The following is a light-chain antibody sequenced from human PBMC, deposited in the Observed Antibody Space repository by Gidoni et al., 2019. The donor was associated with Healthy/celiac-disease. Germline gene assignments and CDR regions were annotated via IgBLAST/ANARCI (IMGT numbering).Light chain of an antibody. CDR1: QSISSY. V-gene: IGKV1-39*01. CDR2: AAS. Sequence: DIQMTQSPSSLSASVGDRVTNTCRASQSISSYLNWYQQKPGKAPKLLIYAASSLQSGVPSRFSGSGSGTDFTLTISSLQPEDFATYYCQQSYSTLMYTFGQXTKLEIK. CDR3: QQSYSTLMYT. J-gene: IGKJ2*01.